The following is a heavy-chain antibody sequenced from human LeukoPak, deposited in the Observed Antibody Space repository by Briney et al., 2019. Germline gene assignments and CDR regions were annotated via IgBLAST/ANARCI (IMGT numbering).Heavy chain of an antibody. CDR3: ARVTTIVVVNWFDP. CDR1: GGSFSGYY. CDR2: INHSGST. V-gene: IGHV4-34*01. J-gene: IGHJ5*02. Sequence: SETLSLTCAVYGGSFSGYYWSWIRQPPGKGLEWIGEINHSGSTNYNPSLKSRVTISVDTSKNQFSLKLSSVTAADTAVYYCARVTTIVVVNWFDPWGQGTLVTVSS. D-gene: IGHD3-22*01.